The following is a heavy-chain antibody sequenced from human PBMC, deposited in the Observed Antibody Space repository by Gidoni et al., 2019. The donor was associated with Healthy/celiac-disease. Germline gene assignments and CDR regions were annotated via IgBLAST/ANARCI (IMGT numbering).Heavy chain of an antibody. CDR2: INHNGST. CDR3: ARVPGSYPPYFDY. Sequence: QVQLQQWGAGLFKPSEPLSLPCAVYGGSFSGYYWSWIRQPPGKGLEWMGEINHNGSTNYNPSLKSRVTISVDTSKNQFSLKLSSVTAADTAVYYCARVPGSYPPYFDYWGQGTLVTVSS. D-gene: IGHD1-26*01. V-gene: IGHV4-34*01. CDR1: GGSFSGYY. J-gene: IGHJ4*02.